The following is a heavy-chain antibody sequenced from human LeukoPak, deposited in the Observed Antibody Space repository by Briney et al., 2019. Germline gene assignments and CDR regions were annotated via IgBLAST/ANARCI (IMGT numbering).Heavy chain of an antibody. CDR2: IYYSGST. J-gene: IGHJ6*04. CDR3: ARDQDCSSTSCYSTSGMDV. CDR1: GGSISSGDYY. V-gene: IGHV4-30-4*01. Sequence: SQTLSLTRTVSGGSISSGDYYWSWIRQPPGKGLEWIGYIYYSGSTYYNPSLKSRVTISVDTSKNQFSLKLSSVTAADTAVYYCARDQDCSSTSCYSTSGMDVWGKGTTVTVSS. D-gene: IGHD2-2*01.